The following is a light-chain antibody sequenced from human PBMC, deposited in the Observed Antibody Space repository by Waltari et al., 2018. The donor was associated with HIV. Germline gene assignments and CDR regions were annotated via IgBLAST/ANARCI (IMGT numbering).Light chain of an antibody. V-gene: IGLV1-36*01. CDR2: YND. CDR1: SANIGNNA. Sequence: QSVLTQPPSVSEAPRQRGTIPCSGSSANIGNNAVNWYQQLPGKAPKLLIYYNDLLSSGISDRFSGSKSGTSASLAISGLQSEDEADYYCAAWDDSLHGVVFGGGTKLTVL. CDR3: AAWDDSLHGVV. J-gene: IGLJ3*02.